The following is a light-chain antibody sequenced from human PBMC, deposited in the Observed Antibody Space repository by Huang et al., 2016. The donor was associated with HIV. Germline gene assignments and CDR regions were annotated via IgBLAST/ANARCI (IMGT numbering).Light chain of an antibody. CDR1: QSVYASSTSKNY. CDR3: QQYYSSPQT. CDR2: WAS. J-gene: IGKJ1*01. V-gene: IGKV4-1*01. Sequence: DIIMSQSPDSLTVSLGERATLNCRSSQSVYASSTSKNYMAWFQQKPGQPPRLLRFWASSREVGVPDRFSGSGSGTHFTLTIANLQPEDAAIYYCQQYYSSPQTFGQGTRV.